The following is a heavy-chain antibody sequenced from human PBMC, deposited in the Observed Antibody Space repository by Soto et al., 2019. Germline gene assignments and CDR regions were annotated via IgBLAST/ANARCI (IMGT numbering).Heavy chain of an antibody. CDR1: GFMFSSYA. V-gene: IGHV3-30*17. Sequence: QEKLVESGGGVVQPGGSLRLSCAASGFMFSSYALHWVRQAPGKGLEWLAIISYDGGNTYYADSVKGRFTISRDGSRYTVYLEMDRLRPEDTGVYYCARDPRPSGYDRHMDVWGQGTTVTVS. CDR2: ISYDGGNT. D-gene: IGHD5-12*01. J-gene: IGHJ6*02. CDR3: ARDPRPSGYDRHMDV.